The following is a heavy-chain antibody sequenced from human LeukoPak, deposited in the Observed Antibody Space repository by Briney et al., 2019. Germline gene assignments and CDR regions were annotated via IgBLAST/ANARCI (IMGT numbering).Heavy chain of an antibody. D-gene: IGHD6-13*01. CDR1: GGSITSYY. Sequence: PSETLSLTCTVSGGSITSYYWSWIRQPPGKGLEWIGYMYYSGSTSYNPSLKSRVTISVDTSKTQFSLKLSSVTAADTAVYYCAKQQLVRCFDYWGQGTLVTVSS. CDR3: AKQQLVRCFDY. CDR2: MYYSGST. J-gene: IGHJ4*02. V-gene: IGHV4-59*08.